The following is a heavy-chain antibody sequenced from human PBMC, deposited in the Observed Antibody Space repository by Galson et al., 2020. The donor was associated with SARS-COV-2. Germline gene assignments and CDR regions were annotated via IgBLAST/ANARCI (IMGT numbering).Heavy chain of an antibody. CDR1: LFTFSRYF. D-gene: IGHD1-26*01. V-gene: IGHV3-13*01. J-gene: IGHJ6*02. CDR2: IGPAGYT. CDR3: ARAGEGGSYYYYYGMDV. Sequence: GESLTIPCAASLFTFSRYFLLCVRQPTRKGLAWVSAIGPAGYTYHPGSVKGRFTISIENAKNSLYLQMNSLRAGDTAVYYCARAGEGGSYYYYYGMDVWGQGTTVTVSS.